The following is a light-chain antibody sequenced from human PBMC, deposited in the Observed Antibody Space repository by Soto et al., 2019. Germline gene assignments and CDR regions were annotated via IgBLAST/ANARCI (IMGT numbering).Light chain of an antibody. CDR2: GST. CDR1: QSVVSN. Sequence: EIVMTQSPATLSVSPGERATLSCRASQSVVSNLAWYQQKPGQAPRLLICGSTTRATGIPASFSGRWSETEFTLTISSLQSEDFAFYYCLQYNNWPYTFGQGTKLEIK. J-gene: IGKJ2*01. CDR3: LQYNNWPYT. V-gene: IGKV3-15*01.